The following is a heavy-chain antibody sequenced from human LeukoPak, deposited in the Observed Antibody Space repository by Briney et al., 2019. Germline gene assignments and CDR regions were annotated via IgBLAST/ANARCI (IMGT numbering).Heavy chain of an antibody. CDR2: IIPIFGTA. CDR1: GYTFTNYY. CDR3: ARQLRYFDWLFGGEYYFDY. V-gene: IGHV1-69*13. D-gene: IGHD3-9*01. Sequence: SVKVSCKASGYTFTNYYMHWVRQAPGQGLEWMGGIIPIFGTANYAQKFQGRVTITADESTSTAYMELSSLRSEDTAVYYCARQLRYFDWLFGGEYYFDYWGQGTLVTVSS. J-gene: IGHJ4*02.